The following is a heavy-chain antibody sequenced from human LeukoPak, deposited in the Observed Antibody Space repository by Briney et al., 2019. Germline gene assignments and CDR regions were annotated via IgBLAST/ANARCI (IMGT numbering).Heavy chain of an antibody. Sequence: GESLRLSCAASGFTFGDYWMTWVREAPGKGLEWVAHIKQDGGEKYYVDSVKGRFTISRDNANNLVFLQMNSLRAEDTAVYYCARGWNYAFRFDDWGQGTLVTVSS. D-gene: IGHD3-3*01. CDR2: IKQDGGEK. J-gene: IGHJ4*02. V-gene: IGHV3-7*01. CDR3: ARGWNYAFRFDD. CDR1: GFTFGDYW.